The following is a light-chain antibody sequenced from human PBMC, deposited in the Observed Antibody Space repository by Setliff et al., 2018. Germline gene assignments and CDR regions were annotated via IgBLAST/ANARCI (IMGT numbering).Light chain of an antibody. V-gene: IGLV2-14*01. J-gene: IGLJ3*02. CDR3: SSYISSITLV. CDR1: SSDVGGYNY. Sequence: QSALAQPASVSGSPGQPITISCTGTSSDVGGYNYVSWYQQYPGKAPKLMIFDVNKRPSGVSSRFSGSKSGNTASLTISGLQAEDEGDYYCSSYISSITLVFGGGTKVTVL. CDR2: DVN.